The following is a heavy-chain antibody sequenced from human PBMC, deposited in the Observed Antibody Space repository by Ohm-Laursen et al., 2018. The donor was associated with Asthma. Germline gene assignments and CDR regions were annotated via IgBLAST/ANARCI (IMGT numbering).Heavy chain of an antibody. CDR1: GFSVSRHF. CDR3: ARGQGSGDISGSDPFDL. D-gene: IGHD3-10*01. CDR2: IYPGGAT. V-gene: IGHV3-53*01. J-gene: IGHJ3*01. Sequence: GSLRLSCAASGFSVSRHFMNWIRQGPEKGLEWVSDIYPGGATFYADSVKGRFTISRDDSKNTLNLQMSSLRGDDTAVYCCARGQGSGDISGSDPFDLWGQGATVIVSS.